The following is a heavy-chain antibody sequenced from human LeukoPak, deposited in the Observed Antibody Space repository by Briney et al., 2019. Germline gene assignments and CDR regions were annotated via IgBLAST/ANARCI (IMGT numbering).Heavy chain of an antibody. V-gene: IGHV4-61*02. J-gene: IGHJ4*02. CDR2: IYTSGST. CDR3: ARVPTYYYGSGSYRRGPFDY. Sequence: SETLSLTCTVSGGSISSSSYYWSWIRQPAGKGLEWIGRIYTSGSTNYNPSLKSRVTISVDTSKNQFSLKLSSVTAADTAVYYCARVPTYYYGSGSYRRGPFDYWGQGSLVTVSS. CDR1: GGSISSSSYY. D-gene: IGHD3-10*01.